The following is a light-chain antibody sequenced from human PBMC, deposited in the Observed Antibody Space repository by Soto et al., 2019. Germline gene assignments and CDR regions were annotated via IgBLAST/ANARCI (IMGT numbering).Light chain of an antibody. J-gene: IGLJ1*01. CDR3: ATWDDSLKAYV. V-gene: IGLV1-36*01. CDR2: YDD. CDR1: SSNIGKNA. Sequence: QSVLTQPPSVSEAPRQRVTISCSGSSSNIGKNAVNWYQQLPGKAPKLLIYYDDLLPSGVSDRLSGSKSCTSASLAISGLQSQDEADYYCATWDDSLKAYVFGTGTKLTVL.